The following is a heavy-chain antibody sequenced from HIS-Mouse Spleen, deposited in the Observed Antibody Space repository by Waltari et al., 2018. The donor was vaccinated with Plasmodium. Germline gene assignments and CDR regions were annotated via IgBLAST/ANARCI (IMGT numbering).Heavy chain of an antibody. CDR3: AKTIKYYDILTGYPFDY. CDR2: ISGSGVST. Sequence: VQLLESGGGLVQPGGSLRPSFASSGFTFRRYTMSLVRQAPGKGREWVSAISGSGVSTYYADSVKGRFTISRDNSKNTLYLQMNSLRAEDTAVYYCAKTIKYYDILTGYPFDYWGQGTLVTVSS. V-gene: IGHV3-23*01. J-gene: IGHJ4*02. CDR1: GFTFRRYT. D-gene: IGHD3-9*01.